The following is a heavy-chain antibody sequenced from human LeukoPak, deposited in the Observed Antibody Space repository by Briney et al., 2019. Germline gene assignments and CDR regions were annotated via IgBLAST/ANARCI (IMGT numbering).Heavy chain of an antibody. V-gene: IGHV3-23*01. D-gene: IGHD6-19*01. CDR2: ISGTGGST. Sequence: GGSLRLSCAASGFTFSSYAMSWVRQTPGKGLEWVSGISGTGGSTYYADSVKGRFTISRDNSKNTLYLQMNSLRAEDTAVYYCAKTLGGQWLADFDYWGQGTLVTVSS. J-gene: IGHJ4*02. CDR1: GFTFSSYA. CDR3: AKTLGGQWLADFDY.